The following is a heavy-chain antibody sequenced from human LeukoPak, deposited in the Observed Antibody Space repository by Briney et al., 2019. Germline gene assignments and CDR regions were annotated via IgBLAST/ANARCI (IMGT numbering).Heavy chain of an antibody. J-gene: IGHJ4*02. CDR2: IGNKANSYAT. CDR3: TGGSGWYSPDY. D-gene: IGHD6-19*01. V-gene: IGHV3-73*01. Sequence: PGGSLRLSCAASGFTFSASVMHWVRQASGKGLEWVGRIGNKANSYATVYAASVKGRFTISGDDSKNTAYLQMNRLKTEDTAVYYCTGGSGWYSPDYWGQGTLVTVSA. CDR1: GFTFSASV.